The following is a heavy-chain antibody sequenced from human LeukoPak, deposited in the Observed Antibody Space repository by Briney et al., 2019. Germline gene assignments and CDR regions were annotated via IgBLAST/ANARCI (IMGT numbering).Heavy chain of an antibody. CDR3: ARDDSSGYYSEGAFDI. D-gene: IGHD3-22*01. Sequence: ASVKVSCTASGGTFSSYAISWVRQAPGQGLEWMGGIIPIFGTANYAQKFQGRVTITADESTSTAYMELSSLRSEDTAVYYCARDDSSGYYSEGAFDIWGQGTMVTVSS. CDR1: GGTFSSYA. CDR2: IIPIFGTA. J-gene: IGHJ3*02. V-gene: IGHV1-69*13.